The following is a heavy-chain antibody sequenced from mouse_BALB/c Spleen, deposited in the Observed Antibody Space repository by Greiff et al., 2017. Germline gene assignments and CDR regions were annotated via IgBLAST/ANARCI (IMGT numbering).Heavy chain of an antibody. CDR2: INSNGGST. CDR3: ARHVGGYQAWFAY. D-gene: IGHD1-1*02. J-gene: IGHJ3*01. CDR1: GFTFSSYY. Sequence: EVMLVESGGGLVKLGGSLKLSCAASGFTFSSYYMSWVRQTPEKRLELVAAINSNGGSTYYPDTVKGRFTISRDNAKNTLYLQMSSLKSEDTALYYCARHVGGYQAWFAYWGQGTLVTVSA. V-gene: IGHV5-6-2*01.